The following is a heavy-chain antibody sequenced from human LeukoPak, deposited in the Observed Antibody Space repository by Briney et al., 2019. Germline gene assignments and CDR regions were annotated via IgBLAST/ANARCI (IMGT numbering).Heavy chain of an antibody. J-gene: IGHJ4*02. Sequence: SETLSLTCTVSGGSISSYYWSWIRQPPGKGLEWIGYIYNSGSTNYNPSLKSRVTISVDTSKNQFSLKLSSVTAADTAVYYCARAEHGPTYYYDSSGPLDYWGQGTLVTVSS. V-gene: IGHV4-59*12. CDR2: IYNSGST. D-gene: IGHD3-22*01. CDR3: ARAEHGPTYYYDSSGPLDY. CDR1: GGSISSYY.